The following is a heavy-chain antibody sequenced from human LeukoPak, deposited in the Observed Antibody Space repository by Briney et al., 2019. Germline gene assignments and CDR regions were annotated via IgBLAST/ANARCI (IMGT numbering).Heavy chain of an antibody. CDR1: GGSFSGYY. CDR3: ACYSILGRTFDC. V-gene: IGHV4-59*01. D-gene: IGHD4-11*01. CDR2: VHYSFSS. Sequence: SETLSLTCAVYGGSFSGYYWSWIRQPPGKGLEWIGNVHYSFSSNFSPSLKSRVTISMDTSKSQFSLRLSSVTAADTAVYYCACYSILGRTFDCWGQGTLVTVSS. J-gene: IGHJ4*02.